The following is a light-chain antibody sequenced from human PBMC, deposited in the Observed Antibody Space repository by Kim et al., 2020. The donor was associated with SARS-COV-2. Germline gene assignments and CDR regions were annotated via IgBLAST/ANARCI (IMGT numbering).Light chain of an antibody. CDR2: DVN. CDR3: CSYAGNTFVYV. J-gene: IGLJ1*01. CDR1: RIDVGNYNY. Sequence: QSVTISSTGTRIDVGNYNYVSWYQQHPGSAPILMIYDVNKRPSGVPDRFSGSKSGDTASLTISGLQAEDEADYYCCSYAGNTFVYVFGSGTKVTVL. V-gene: IGLV2-11*01.